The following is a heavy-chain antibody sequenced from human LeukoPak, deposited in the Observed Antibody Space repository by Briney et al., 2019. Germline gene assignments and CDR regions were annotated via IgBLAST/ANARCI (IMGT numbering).Heavy chain of an antibody. V-gene: IGHV3-48*03. CDR1: GLTFSSYE. J-gene: IGHJ4*02. D-gene: IGHD2-2*03. CDR3: ARDLGIVTGFDY. Sequence: GGSLRLSCAASGLTFSSYEMNWVRQAPGKGLEWVSYISSSGNIIKYADSVKGRFTISRDNTKNSLFLQMNSLRGEDTAVYYCARDLGIVTGFDYWGQGTLVTVSS. CDR2: ISSSGNII.